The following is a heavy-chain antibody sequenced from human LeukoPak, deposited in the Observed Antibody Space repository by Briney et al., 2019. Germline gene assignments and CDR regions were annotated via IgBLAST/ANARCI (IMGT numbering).Heavy chain of an antibody. CDR3: AKETTYYYGSGSYEDY. Sequence: GGSLRLSCAASGFTFSSYAMSWVRQAPGKGLEWVSAISGSVGSTYYPASVKGPFTISRHNSKNTLYLQINSLRAEDTAVYYCAKETTYYYGSGSYEDYWGQGTLVTVSS. CDR1: GFTFSSYA. J-gene: IGHJ4*02. CDR2: ISGSVGST. D-gene: IGHD3-10*01. V-gene: IGHV3-23*01.